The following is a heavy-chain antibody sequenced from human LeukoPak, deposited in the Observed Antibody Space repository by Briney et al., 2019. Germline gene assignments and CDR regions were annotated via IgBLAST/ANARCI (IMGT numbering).Heavy chain of an antibody. J-gene: IGHJ6*03. CDR1: GGTFSSYA. V-gene: IGHV1-69*05. CDR3: AGEPQSVEGFGELSPHYYYYYMDV. Sequence: SVKVSCKASGGTFSSYAISWVRQAPGQGLEWMGRIIPIFGTTNYAQKFQGRVTITTDESTSTAYMELSSLRSEDTAVYYCAGEPQSVEGFGELSPHYYYYYMDVWGKGTTVTVSS. CDR2: IIPIFGTT. D-gene: IGHD3-10*01.